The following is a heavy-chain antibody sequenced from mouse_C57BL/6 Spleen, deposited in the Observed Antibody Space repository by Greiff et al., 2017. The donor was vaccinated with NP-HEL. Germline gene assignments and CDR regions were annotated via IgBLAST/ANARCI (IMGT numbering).Heavy chain of an antibody. CDR3: ARRDDYDGFDY. Sequence: VQLQQPGAELVKPGASVKLSCKASGYTFTSYWMQWVKQRPGQGLEWIGEIDPSDSYTNYNQKFKGKATLTVDTSSSTAYMQLSSLTSEDSAVYYCARRDDYDGFDYWGQGTTLTVSS. CDR1: GYTFTSYW. D-gene: IGHD2-4*01. V-gene: IGHV1-50*01. J-gene: IGHJ2*01. CDR2: IDPSDSYT.